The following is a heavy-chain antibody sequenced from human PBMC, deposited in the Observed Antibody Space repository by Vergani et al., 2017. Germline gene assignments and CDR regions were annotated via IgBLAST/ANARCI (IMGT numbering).Heavy chain of an antibody. CDR2: IYYSGST. Sequence: QLQLQESGPGLVKPSETLSLTCTVSGGSISSSSYYWGWIRQPPGKGLEWIGSIYYSGSTYYNPSLKSRVTISVDTSKNQFSLKLSSVTAADTAVYYCAGGPDYGDFNFDYWGQGTLVTVSS. J-gene: IGHJ4*02. CDR3: AGGPDYGDFNFDY. CDR1: GGSISSSSYY. V-gene: IGHV4-39*01. D-gene: IGHD4-17*01.